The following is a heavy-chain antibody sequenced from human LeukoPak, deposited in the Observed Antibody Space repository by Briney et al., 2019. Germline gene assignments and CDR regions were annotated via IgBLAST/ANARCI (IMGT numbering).Heavy chain of an antibody. Sequence: ASVKVSCKASGYTFTSYYMHWVRQAPGQGLEWMGIINPSGGSTSYAQKFQGRVTMTRDTSTSTVYMELSSLRSEDTAVYYCAREGVTIFGAAYYGMGVWGQGTTVTVSS. CDR3: AREGVTIFGAAYYGMGV. J-gene: IGHJ6*02. CDR1: GYTFTSYY. D-gene: IGHD3-3*01. CDR2: INPSGGST. V-gene: IGHV1-46*01.